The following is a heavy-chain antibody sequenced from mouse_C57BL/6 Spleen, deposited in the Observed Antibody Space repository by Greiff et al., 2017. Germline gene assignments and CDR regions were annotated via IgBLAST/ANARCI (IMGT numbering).Heavy chain of an antibody. J-gene: IGHJ2*01. V-gene: IGHV1-50*01. CDR1: GYTFTSYW. CDR2: IDPSDSYT. Sequence: QVQLQQPGAELVKPGASVKLSCKASGYTFTSYWMQWVKQRPGQGLEWIGEIDPSDSYTNYNQKFKGKATLTVDTSYSTAYMQLSSLTSEDSAVYYCARFGGSSLDYWGQGTTLTVSS. D-gene: IGHD1-1*01. CDR3: ARFGGSSLDY.